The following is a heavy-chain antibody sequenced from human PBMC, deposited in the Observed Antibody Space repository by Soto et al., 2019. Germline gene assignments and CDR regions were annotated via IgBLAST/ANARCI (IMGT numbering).Heavy chain of an antibody. J-gene: IGHJ4*02. CDR3: ARATLPLYGPNFDY. Sequence: ASVKVSCKASGYTFTSYDINWVRQATGQGLEWMGWMNPNSGNTGYAQKFQGRVTMTRNTSISTAYMELSSLRSEDTAVYYCARATLPLYGPNFDYWGQGTLVTVSS. CDR1: GYTFTSYD. V-gene: IGHV1-8*01. D-gene: IGHD4-17*01. CDR2: MNPNSGNT.